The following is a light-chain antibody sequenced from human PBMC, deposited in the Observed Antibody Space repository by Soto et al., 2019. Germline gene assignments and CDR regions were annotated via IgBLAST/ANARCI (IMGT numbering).Light chain of an antibody. CDR1: QSVSSSY. V-gene: IGKV3-20*01. CDR3: QHYGCSSIT. Sequence: EIVLTQSPGTLSLSPGERATLSCRASQSVSSSYLAWYQQRPGQAPRLLIYVASNRAAGTPGRFSSSGSGTDFNLIISRPEPEDFAVYYWQHYGCSSITFGQGTRLEIK. CDR2: VAS. J-gene: IGKJ5*01.